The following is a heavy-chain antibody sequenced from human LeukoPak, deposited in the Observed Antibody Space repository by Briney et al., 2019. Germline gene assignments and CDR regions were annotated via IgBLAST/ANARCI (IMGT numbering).Heavy chain of an antibody. J-gene: IGHJ4*02. D-gene: IGHD6-6*01. CDR1: GYPFTSYD. CDR2: MNFNRGNT. V-gene: IGHV1-8*01. CDR3: ARGPYSSSSRWFVLLDY. Sequence: ASVKVSCKASGYPFTSYDVNWVRQATGQGLEWMGWMNFNRGNTGYAQKFQDRVSMTRNTSISTAYMELTDLRSDDTAVYYCARGPYSSSSRWFVLLDYWGQGTLVTVSS.